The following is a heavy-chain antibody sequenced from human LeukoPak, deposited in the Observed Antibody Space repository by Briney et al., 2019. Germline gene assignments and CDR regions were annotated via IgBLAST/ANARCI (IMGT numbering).Heavy chain of an antibody. D-gene: IGHD2-15*01. Sequence: GRSLRLSCAASGFTFSHHRMHWVRQAPGKGLEWVAIVWSDGSHEYFADSVKGRFTISRDNSQNTLYLQMNSLRAEDTAVYYCAKDRSGQGDYFDYWGQGTLVTVSS. CDR2: VWSDGSHE. CDR1: GFTFSHHR. V-gene: IGHV3-33*06. J-gene: IGHJ4*02. CDR3: AKDRSGQGDYFDY.